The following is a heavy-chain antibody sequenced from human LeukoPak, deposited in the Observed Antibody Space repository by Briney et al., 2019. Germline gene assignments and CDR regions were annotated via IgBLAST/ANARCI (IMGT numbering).Heavy chain of an antibody. CDR2: ISGSAGST. J-gene: IGHJ4*02. D-gene: IGHD2-15*01. Sequence: QPGGSLRLSCAASGFTFSSYAMSWVRQAPGKGLEWVSSISGSAGSTYYADSVKGRFTVSRDNAESSLYLQMNSLTAEDTAIYYCARGCGSGSCPYFFDNWGQGTLVTVSS. CDR3: ARGCGSGSCPYFFDN. V-gene: IGHV3-23*01. CDR1: GFTFSSYA.